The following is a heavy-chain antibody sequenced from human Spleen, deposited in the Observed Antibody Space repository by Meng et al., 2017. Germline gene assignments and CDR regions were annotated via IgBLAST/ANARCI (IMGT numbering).Heavy chain of an antibody. CDR3: TRDLMGPGQWLDSVSGGMDV. CDR1: GFSFSDAW. V-gene: IGHV3-15*01. D-gene: IGHD6-19*01. Sequence: GSLRLSCAASGFSFSDAWMTWVRQAPGKGLEWVGRIKSKIDGGTTDYAAPVKGRFTISRDDSKSIAYLQMNSLKTEDTAVYYCTRDLMGPGQWLDSVSGGMDVWGQGTTVTVSS. CDR2: IKSKIDGGTT. J-gene: IGHJ6*02.